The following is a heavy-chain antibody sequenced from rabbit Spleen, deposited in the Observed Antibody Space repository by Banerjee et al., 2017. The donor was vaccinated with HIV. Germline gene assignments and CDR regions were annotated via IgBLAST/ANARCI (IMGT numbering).Heavy chain of an antibody. CDR2: IGAGVSYTT. V-gene: IGHV1S47*01. J-gene: IGHJ4*01. D-gene: IGHD1-1*01. Sequence: QEQLVESGGGLVQPGGSLKLSCKASGFDLSNYGVSWVRQAPGKGPEWIACIGAGVSYTTYYATWVNGRFPISSQNAQNTLYLQPNSLTVADTATYFCVRGASSSGYYSLWGPGTLVTVS. CDR3: VRGASSSGYYSL. CDR1: GFDLSNYG.